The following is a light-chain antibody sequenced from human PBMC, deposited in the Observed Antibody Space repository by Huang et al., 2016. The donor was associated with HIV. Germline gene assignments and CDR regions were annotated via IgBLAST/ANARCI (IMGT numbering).Light chain of an antibody. CDR1: QSISSW. V-gene: IGKV1-5*03. CDR2: KSS. Sequence: DIQMTQSPSTLSASVGDRVTITCRASQSISSWLAWYQQKPGKVPKLLIYKSSSLEDKIPSRFSGSGSGTEFTLIISSLQPDDFATYYCQQYLAYPLTFGGGTKIQI. CDR3: QQYLAYPLT. J-gene: IGKJ4*01.